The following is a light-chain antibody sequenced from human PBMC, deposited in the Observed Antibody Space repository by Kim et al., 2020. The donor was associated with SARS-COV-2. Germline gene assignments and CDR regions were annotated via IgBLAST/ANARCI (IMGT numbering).Light chain of an antibody. CDR1: SSDVGNYNR. V-gene: IGLV2-18*02. CDR2: EVS. Sequence: QSALTQPPSVSGSPGQSVTISCTGTSSDVGNYNRVSWYQQPPGTAPKLMIYEVSNRPSGVPDRFSGSKSGNTASLTISGVQAEDEAHYYCSSYTGSSTFVVFGGGTQLTVL. J-gene: IGLJ2*01. CDR3: SSYTGSSTFVV.